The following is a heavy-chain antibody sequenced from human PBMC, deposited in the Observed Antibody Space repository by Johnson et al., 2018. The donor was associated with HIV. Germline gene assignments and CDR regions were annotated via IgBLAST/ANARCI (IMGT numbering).Heavy chain of an antibody. V-gene: IGHV3-30*19. CDR2: ISYDGSNK. J-gene: IGHJ3*02. Sequence: VQLVESGGGVVQPGRSLRLSCAASGFTFSNYAMHWVRQAPGKGLEWVAVISYDGSNKYYADSVKARFTISRDNSKNTLYLQMNSLRAEDTAVYYGARDRKSGSYGVDAFDIWGQGTMVTVSS. CDR3: ARDRKSGSYGVDAFDI. D-gene: IGHD1-26*01. CDR1: GFTFSNYA.